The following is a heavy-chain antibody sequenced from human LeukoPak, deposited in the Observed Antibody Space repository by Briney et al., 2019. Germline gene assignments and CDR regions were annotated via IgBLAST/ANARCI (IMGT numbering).Heavy chain of an antibody. CDR1: GGSISSGGYY. Sequence: SETLSLTCTVSGGSISSGGYYWTWIRQHPGKGLEWVGNVYHSGDTQYNPSLKSRVIMSMDTSKKQFSLHLNSVTAADTAVYYCARGGRGYPGRHAFDVWGQGTLVIVSS. CDR2: VYHSGDT. CDR3: ARGGRGYPGRHAFDV. D-gene: IGHD3-22*01. V-gene: IGHV4-31*03. J-gene: IGHJ3*01.